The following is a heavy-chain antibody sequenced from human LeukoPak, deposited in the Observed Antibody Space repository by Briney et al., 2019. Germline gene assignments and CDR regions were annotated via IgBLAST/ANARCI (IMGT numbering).Heavy chain of an antibody. CDR1: GFTFSSYE. CDR2: ISSSGSTI. CDR3: AELGITMIGGV. V-gene: IGHV3-48*03. J-gene: IGHJ6*04. D-gene: IGHD3-10*02. Sequence: GGSLRLSCAASGFTFSSYEMNWVRQAPGKGLEWVSYISSSGSTIYYAGSVKGRFTISRDNAKNSLYLQMNSLRAEDTAVYYCAELGITMIGGVWGKGTTVTVSS.